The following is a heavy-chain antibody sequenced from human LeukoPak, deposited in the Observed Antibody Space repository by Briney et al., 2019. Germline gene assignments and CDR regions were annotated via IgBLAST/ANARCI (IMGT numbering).Heavy chain of an antibody. CDR1: GFTFSSYE. CDR2: ISSSGSTI. CDR3: AELGITMIGGV. V-gene: IGHV3-48*03. J-gene: IGHJ6*04. D-gene: IGHD3-10*02. Sequence: GGSLRLSCAASGFTFSSYEMNWVRQAPGKGLEWVSYISSSGSTIYYAGSVKGRFTISRDNAKNSLYLQMNSLRAEDTAVYYCAELGITMIGGVWGKGTTVTVSS.